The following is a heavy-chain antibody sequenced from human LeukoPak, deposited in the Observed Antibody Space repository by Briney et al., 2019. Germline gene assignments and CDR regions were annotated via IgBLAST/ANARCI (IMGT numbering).Heavy chain of an antibody. CDR2: ISYDGSNK. CDR1: GFTFSSYA. CDR3: ARDVEAFDI. J-gene: IGHJ3*02. Sequence: PGGSLRLSCAASGFTFSSYAMHWVRQAPGKGLEWVAVISYDGSNKYYADSVKGRFTISRDNSKNTLYLQMNSLGAEDTAVYYCARDVEAFDIWGQGTMVTVSS. V-gene: IGHV3-30-3*01.